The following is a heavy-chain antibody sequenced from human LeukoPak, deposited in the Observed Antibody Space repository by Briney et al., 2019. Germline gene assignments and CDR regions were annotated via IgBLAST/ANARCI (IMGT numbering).Heavy chain of an antibody. CDR2: IYSGGST. Sequence: GGSLRLSCAASGFTVSSNYMSWVRQAPGKGLEWVSVIYSGGSTYYADSVKGRFTISRDNSKNTLYLQMNSLRAEDTAVYYCARRVSCGDDCYAFDYWGQGTQVTVSS. CDR1: GFTVSSNY. V-gene: IGHV3-53*01. J-gene: IGHJ4*02. CDR3: ARRVSCGDDCYAFDY. D-gene: IGHD2-21*02.